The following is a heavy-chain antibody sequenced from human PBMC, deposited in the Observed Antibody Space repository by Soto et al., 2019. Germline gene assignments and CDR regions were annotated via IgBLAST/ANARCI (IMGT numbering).Heavy chain of an antibody. CDR1: RVAFSKFI. D-gene: IGHD6-19*01. CDR2: IIPIFGTA. Sequence: GASVKVSCKASRVAFSKFIVTWVRQAPGLGLEWVGGIIPIFGTANYAQKFQGRVTITADESTSTSYMEVNNLRSEDTAVYYCAKVRYSSPMGYYYRMDVWGQGTTVTVSS. J-gene: IGHJ6*02. CDR3: AKVRYSSPMGYYYRMDV. V-gene: IGHV1-69*13.